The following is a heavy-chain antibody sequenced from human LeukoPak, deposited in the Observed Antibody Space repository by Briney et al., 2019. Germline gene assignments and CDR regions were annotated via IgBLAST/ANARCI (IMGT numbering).Heavy chain of an antibody. CDR3: TRDRAMIAY. CDR1: GFIFGDYD. Sequence: TGGSLRLSCTASGFIFGDYDISWVRQTPGKGLEWVGFIRSEAYGGTTEYAASVKGRFTISRDDSKSIAYLQMNSLKTEDTAVYYCTRDRAMIAYWGQGTLVTVSS. D-gene: IGHD3-22*01. CDR2: IRSEAYGGTT. V-gene: IGHV3-49*04. J-gene: IGHJ4*02.